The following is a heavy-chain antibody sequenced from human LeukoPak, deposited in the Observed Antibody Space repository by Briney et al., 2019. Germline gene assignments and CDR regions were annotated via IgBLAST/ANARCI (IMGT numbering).Heavy chain of an antibody. CDR1: GYTFTSYG. D-gene: IGHD6-13*01. CDR2: ISAYNGNT. V-gene: IGHV1-18*01. J-gene: IGHJ6*03. CDR3: ARGHGSSWYHYYYYMDV. Sequence: ASVKVSCKASGYTFTSYGISWVRQAPGQGLEWMGWISAYNGNTNFAQKLQGRVTLTTDTSTSTAYMELRSLRSDDTAVYYCARGHGSSWYHYYYYMDVWGKGTTVTVSS.